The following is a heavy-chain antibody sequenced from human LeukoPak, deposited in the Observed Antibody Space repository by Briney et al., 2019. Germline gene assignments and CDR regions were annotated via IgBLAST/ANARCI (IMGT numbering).Heavy chain of an antibody. J-gene: IGHJ6*03. CDR3: ARGRRPFRYCSSTSCHNMDV. Sequence: ASVKVSCKASGYTFTGYYMHWVRQAPGQGLEWMGWINPNSGGTNYAQKFQGRVTMTRDTSISTACMELSRLRSDATAVSYCARGRRPFRYCSSTSCHNMDVWGEGTTGTVSS. V-gene: IGHV1-2*02. CDR1: GYTFTGYY. CDR2: INPNSGGT. D-gene: IGHD2-2*01.